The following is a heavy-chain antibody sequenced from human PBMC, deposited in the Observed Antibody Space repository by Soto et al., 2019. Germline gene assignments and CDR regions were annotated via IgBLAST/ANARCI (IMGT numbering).Heavy chain of an antibody. D-gene: IGHD5-12*01. CDR2: IFYSGGT. CDR3: ARPARQDTVAGDY. CDR1: GDSIGTTHSY. V-gene: IGHV4-39*01. J-gene: IGHJ4*02. Sequence: PSETLSLTCTVSGDSIGTTHSYWAWIRQSPGKGLEWIGNIFYSGGTNYNPSLKSRVTISLDTSKNQFSLKLSSVTAADTAVYYCARPARQDTVAGDYWGQGTLVTVSS.